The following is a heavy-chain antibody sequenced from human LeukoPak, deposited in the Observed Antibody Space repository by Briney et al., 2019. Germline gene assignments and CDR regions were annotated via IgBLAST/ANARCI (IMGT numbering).Heavy chain of an antibody. Sequence: PGGSLRLSCAASGFSFSSYAMTWVRQAPGKGLEWVSVLYPGGTTYFADSVKGRFTISRDNSKNTLYLQMNSLRPEDTALYYCARTVVAAKTYYFDYWGRGTLVTVSS. V-gene: IGHV3-53*01. J-gene: IGHJ4*02. CDR3: ARTVVAAKTYYFDY. CDR1: GFSFSSYA. D-gene: IGHD2-15*01. CDR2: LYPGGTT.